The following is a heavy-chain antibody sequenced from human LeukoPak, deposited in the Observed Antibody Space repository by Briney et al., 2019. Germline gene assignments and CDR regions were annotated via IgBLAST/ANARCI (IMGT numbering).Heavy chain of an antibody. CDR1: GGSISSSSYY. Sequence: SSETLSLTCTVSGGSISSSSYYWGWIRQPPGKGLEWIGTIYYSGSTYYKPSLKSRVSISVDTSKNQFSLKLSSVTAADTAVYYCARDSLGDDYGTGWSYYYMDVWGKGTTVTVSS. J-gene: IGHJ6*03. V-gene: IGHV4-39*07. D-gene: IGHD4-17*01. CDR3: ARDSLGDDYGTGWSYYYMDV. CDR2: IYYSGST.